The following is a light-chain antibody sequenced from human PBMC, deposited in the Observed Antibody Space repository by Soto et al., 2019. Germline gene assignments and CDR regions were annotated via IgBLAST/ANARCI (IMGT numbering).Light chain of an antibody. CDR1: QSLLHSNGYNY. V-gene: IGKV2-28*01. J-gene: IGKJ1*01. CDR3: MQALQTPWT. Sequence: DIVMTQSPLSLPVTPGEPASISCRSSQSLLHSNGYNYLDWYLQKPGQSPQLLIYLGSNRASGGPDRFRGSGSGTDFTLKISRGEAADVGVYYCMQALQTPWTFGQGTKVEIK. CDR2: LGS.